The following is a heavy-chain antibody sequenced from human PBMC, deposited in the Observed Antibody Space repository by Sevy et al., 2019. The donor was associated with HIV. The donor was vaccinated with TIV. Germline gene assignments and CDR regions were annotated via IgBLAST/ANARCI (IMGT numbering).Heavy chain of an antibody. Sequence: SETLSLTCSVSGGSMSSSGYYWGWIRQPPGKGLEWIGSIYYSGSTYYNPSLKSRVAISVDTSKNQFSLKLSSVTAADTAVYYCAREACSGGSCPNDYWGQGTLVTVSS. V-gene: IGHV4-39*02. CDR2: IYYSGST. CDR1: GGSMSSSGYY. CDR3: AREACSGGSCPNDY. D-gene: IGHD2-15*01. J-gene: IGHJ4*02.